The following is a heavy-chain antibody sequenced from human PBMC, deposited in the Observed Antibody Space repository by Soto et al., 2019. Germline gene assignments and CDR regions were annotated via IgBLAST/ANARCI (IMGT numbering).Heavy chain of an antibody. V-gene: IGHV4-30-2*01. CDR3: ARGLQYHNFDY. Sequence: SETLSLTCAVSGGSISSGGYSWSWIRQPPGKGLEWIGYIYHSGSTYYNPSLKSRVTISVDRSKNQFSLKLSSVTAADTAVYYCARGLQYHNFDYWGKGTLFTVSS. J-gene: IGHJ4*02. CDR2: IYHSGST. D-gene: IGHD4-4*01. CDR1: GGSISSGGYS.